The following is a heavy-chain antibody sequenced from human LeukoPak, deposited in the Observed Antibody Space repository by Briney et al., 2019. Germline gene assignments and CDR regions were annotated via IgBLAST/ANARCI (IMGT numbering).Heavy chain of an antibody. D-gene: IGHD6-19*01. Sequence: SETLSLTCTVSRVSVSSDYWRWLRQSPGKGREWIGYIFYPTPTTYIPSLRSRVTMSLDTSNNQFSLDLTSVTGADTAVYFCATGHSSGWFDYWGQGTLVAVSS. CDR1: RVSVSSDY. V-gene: IGHV4-59*02. CDR3: ATGHSSGWFDY. J-gene: IGHJ4*02. CDR2: IFYPTPT.